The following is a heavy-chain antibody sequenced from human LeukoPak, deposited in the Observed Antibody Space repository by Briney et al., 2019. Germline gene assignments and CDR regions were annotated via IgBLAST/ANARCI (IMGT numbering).Heavy chain of an antibody. J-gene: IGHJ3*02. Sequence: GGSLRLSCAASGFTFSDYYMSWIRQAPGKGLEWVSYISSSSYTKYADSVKGRFTISRDNAKNSLYLQMNSLRAEDTAVFYCAGAKDSFDIWGQGTMVTVSS. CDR1: GFTFSDYY. V-gene: IGHV3-11*06. CDR2: ISSSSYT. CDR3: AGAKDSFDI.